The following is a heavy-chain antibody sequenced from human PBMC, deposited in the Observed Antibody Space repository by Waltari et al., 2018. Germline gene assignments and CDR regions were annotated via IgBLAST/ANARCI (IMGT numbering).Heavy chain of an antibody. D-gene: IGHD3-10*01. CDR2: INPNSGGT. Sequence: QVQLVQSGAEVKKPGASVKVSCQASGYTFTGYYMHWVRQAPGQGLEWMGRINPNSGGTNYAQKFQGRVTMTRDTSISTAYMELSRLRSDDTAVYYCARGGNYYYGSADAFDIWGQGTMVTVSS. V-gene: IGHV1-2*06. J-gene: IGHJ3*02. CDR1: GYTFTGYY. CDR3: ARGGNYYYGSADAFDI.